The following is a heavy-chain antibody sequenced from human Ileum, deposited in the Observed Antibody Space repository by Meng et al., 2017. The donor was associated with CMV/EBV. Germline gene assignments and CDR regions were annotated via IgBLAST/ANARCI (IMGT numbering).Heavy chain of an antibody. J-gene: IGHJ1*01. CDR2: INHSGST. V-gene: IGHV4-34*01. Sequence: GQLKQWGEELLKPSGTLSLTVAVYGGSFSGYYWNWIRQPPGRGLEWIGEINHSGSTNYNPSLKSRVTISVDTSKNQFSLKLSSVTAADTAVYYCATRRTPYGDYEYFQHWGQGTLVTVSS. D-gene: IGHD4-17*01. CDR1: GGSFSGYY. CDR3: ATRRTPYGDYEYFQH.